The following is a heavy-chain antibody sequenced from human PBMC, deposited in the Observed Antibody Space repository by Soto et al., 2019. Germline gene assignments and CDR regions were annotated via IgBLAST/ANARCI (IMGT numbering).Heavy chain of an antibody. CDR2: ISSYGSDT. CDR1: GFTFSRYW. D-gene: IGHD3-16*01. CDR3: ASNYAYAEVYYWYGIDV. Sequence: EVQLVESGGGLVLPGGSLRLSCAASGFTFSRYWMHWVRQAPGKGLVWVSRISSYGSDTHYADSVKGRFTISRDNAKNTLYLHMNSLRADDTAVYYCASNYAYAEVYYWYGIDVWGQGTTVTVSS. J-gene: IGHJ6*02. V-gene: IGHV3-74*01.